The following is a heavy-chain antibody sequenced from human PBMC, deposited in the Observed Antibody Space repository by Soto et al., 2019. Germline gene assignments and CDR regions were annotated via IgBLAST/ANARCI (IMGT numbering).Heavy chain of an antibody. CDR2: INGDGSST. J-gene: IGHJ4*02. CDR1: GFTFSSYW. V-gene: IGHV3-74*01. CDR3: ARGARNFYYFDS. Sequence: EVQLVESGGGLVQPGGSQRFSCAASGFTFSSYWMHWVRQAPGKGLVWVSRINGDGSSTNYADFVKGRFTISRDNDKNTLYLQINSLRAEDTAVYYCARGARNFYYFDSWGQGALVTVSS. D-gene: IGHD1-7*01.